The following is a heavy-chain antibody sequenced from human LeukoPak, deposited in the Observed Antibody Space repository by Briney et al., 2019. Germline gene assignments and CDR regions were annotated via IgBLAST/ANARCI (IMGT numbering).Heavy chain of an antibody. D-gene: IGHD3-10*02. V-gene: IGHV3-48*03. CDR3: AELGITMIGGV. CDR1: GFTFSSYE. CDR2: ISSSGSTI. J-gene: IGHJ6*04. Sequence: GGSLRLSCAASGFTFSSYEMNWVRQAPGKGLEWASYISSSGSTIYYADSVEGRFTISRDNAKNSLYLQMNSLRAEDTAVYYCAELGITMIGGVWGKGTTVTISS.